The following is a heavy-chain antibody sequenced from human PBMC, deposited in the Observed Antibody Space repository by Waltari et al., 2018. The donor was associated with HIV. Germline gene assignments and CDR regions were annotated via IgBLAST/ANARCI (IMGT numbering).Heavy chain of an antibody. V-gene: IGHV3-53*01. CDR3: AGYAPLNYDISTSQDY. D-gene: IGHD3-3*01. CDR1: GFTVRNTY. Sequence: EVELVESGGGLIQRGGSLRLSCGASGFTVRNTYMSWVRQAPGKGLEWVSGIYTCGSTYYADSVKGRFTISRDNSENTLYLQMDNLRVEDTAVYFCAGYAPLNYDISTSQDYWGQGTLVTVSS. CDR2: IYTCGST. J-gene: IGHJ4*02.